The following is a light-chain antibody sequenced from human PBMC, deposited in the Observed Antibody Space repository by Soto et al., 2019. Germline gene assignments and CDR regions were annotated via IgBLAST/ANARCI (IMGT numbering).Light chain of an antibody. V-gene: IGLV1-40*01. J-gene: IGLJ2*01. CDR3: ATWDDTLSGPV. CDR2: GNG. CDR1: SSNIGAGHD. Sequence: QSVLTQPPSVSGAPGQRVTISCTGSSSNIGAGHDVHWYQHLPGTAPKLLIYGNGNRPSGVPDRFSGSKSGTSASLAITGLRSEDEADYHCATWDDTLSGPVFGGGTKVTVL.